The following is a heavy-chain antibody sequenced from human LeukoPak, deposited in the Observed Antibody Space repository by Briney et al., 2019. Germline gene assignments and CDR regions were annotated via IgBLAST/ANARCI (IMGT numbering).Heavy chain of an antibody. CDR1: GYTFTGYY. CDR2: INPNSGGT. CDR3: ARDFCSGGSCDYYYFYMDA. D-gene: IGHD2-15*01. V-gene: IGHV1-2*02. J-gene: IGHJ6*03. Sequence: ASVKVSCKASGYTFTGYYMHWVRQAPGQGLEWMGWINPNSGGTNYAQKFQGRVTMTRDTSISTAYMELSRLRSDDTAVYYCARDFCSGGSCDYYYFYMDAWGKGTTVTVSS.